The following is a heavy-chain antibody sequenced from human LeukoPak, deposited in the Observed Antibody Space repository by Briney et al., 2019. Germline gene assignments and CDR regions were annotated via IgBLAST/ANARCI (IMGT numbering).Heavy chain of an antibody. CDR2: IYSDGSST. CDR1: GFTFSSYW. V-gene: IGHV3-74*01. CDR3: ASPQWLAF. D-gene: IGHD6-19*01. J-gene: IGHJ4*02. Sequence: GGSLRLSCAASGFTFSSYWMHWVRQAPGKGLVWVSRIYSDGSSTNYADSVKGRFTISRDNAKNSLYLQMNGLRAEDTAIYYCASPQWLAFWGQGTLVTVSS.